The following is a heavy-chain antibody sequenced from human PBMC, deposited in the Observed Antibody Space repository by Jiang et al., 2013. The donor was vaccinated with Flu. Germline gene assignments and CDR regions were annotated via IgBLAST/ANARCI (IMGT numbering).Heavy chain of an antibody. J-gene: IGHJ4*02. CDR3: ARTYWSLDY. CDR1: SISSSSYY. D-gene: IGHD2-15*01. CDR2: IYYSGST. V-gene: IGHV4-39*01. Sequence: SISSSSYYWGWIRQPPGKGLEWIGSIYYSGSTYYNPSLKSRVTISVDTSKNQFSLKLSSVTAADTAVYYCARTYWSLDYWGQGTLVTVSS.